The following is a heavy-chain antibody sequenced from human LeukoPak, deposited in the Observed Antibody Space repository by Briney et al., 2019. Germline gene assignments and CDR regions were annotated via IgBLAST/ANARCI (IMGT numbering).Heavy chain of an antibody. CDR3: PVCDRLGVYQSRFVS. J-gene: IGHJ4*02. CDR1: SGSFGGYY. Sequence: SETLSLTCAVDSGSFGGYYWSWTRHPPGEGLEWIGEIYHSGSTNYDPSLKSRLTISVDTSKNHFSLTLMDVMDADPQVYYSPVCDRLGVYQSRFVSWGERNLVTVSS. CDR2: IYHSGST. D-gene: IGHD6-13*01. V-gene: IGHV4-34*01.